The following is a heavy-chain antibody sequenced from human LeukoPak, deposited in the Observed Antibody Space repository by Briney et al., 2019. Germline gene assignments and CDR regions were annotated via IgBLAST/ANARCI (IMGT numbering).Heavy chain of an antibody. Sequence: SSQTLSLTCTVSGRSLRSGDYYWSWIRQPPGKGLEWIGYIYYSGSTYYNPSLKSRVTISVDTSKNQFSLKLSSVTAADTAVYYCARDSADTAMALYYYYMDVWGKGTTVTVSS. V-gene: IGHV4-30-4*08. D-gene: IGHD5-18*01. J-gene: IGHJ6*03. CDR2: IYYSGST. CDR3: ARDSADTAMALYYYYMDV. CDR1: GRSLRSGDYY.